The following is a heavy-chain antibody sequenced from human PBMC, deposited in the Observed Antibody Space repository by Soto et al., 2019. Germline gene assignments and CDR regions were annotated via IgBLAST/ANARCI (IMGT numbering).Heavy chain of an antibody. Sequence: PGGSLRLSCAASGFTFSSYGMHWVRQAPGKGLKWVAIISYDGSTKYYADSLKGRFTISRDNSKNTVHLQMNSLRPEDTAVYYCAKDTASGGSPLDYWGQGTLVT. V-gene: IGHV3-30*18. CDR1: GFTFSSYG. D-gene: IGHD2-15*01. J-gene: IGHJ4*02. CDR2: ISYDGSTK. CDR3: AKDTASGGSPLDY.